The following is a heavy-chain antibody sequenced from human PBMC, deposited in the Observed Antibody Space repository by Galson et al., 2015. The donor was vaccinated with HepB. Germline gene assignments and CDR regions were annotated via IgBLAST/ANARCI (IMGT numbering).Heavy chain of an antibody. J-gene: IGHJ3*02. D-gene: IGHD3-22*01. CDR2: IKPNSGGT. V-gene: IGHV1-2*05. CDR3: ASSSGYFHAFDI. Sequence: SVKVSCTASGYTFTGYYMHWVRQAPGQGLEWMGRIKPNSGGTNYAQKVQGRVTMTRDTSISTDYMELSRLRSDDTVVYYCASSSGYFHAFDIWGQGTMVTVSS. CDR1: GYTFTGYY.